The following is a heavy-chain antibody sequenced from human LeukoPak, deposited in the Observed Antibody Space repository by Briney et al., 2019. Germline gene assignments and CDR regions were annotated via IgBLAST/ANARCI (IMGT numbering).Heavy chain of an antibody. CDR3: AREKVDYGDYMDWFDP. CDR1: GGSVSSGSYC. Sequence: SETLSLTCTVSGGSVSSGSYCWSWIRQPPGKGLEWIGYIYYSGSTNYNPSLKSRVTISVDTSKNQFSLKLSSVTAADTAVYYCAREKVDYGDYMDWFDPWGQGTLVTVSS. CDR2: IYYSGST. D-gene: IGHD4-17*01. V-gene: IGHV4-61*01. J-gene: IGHJ5*02.